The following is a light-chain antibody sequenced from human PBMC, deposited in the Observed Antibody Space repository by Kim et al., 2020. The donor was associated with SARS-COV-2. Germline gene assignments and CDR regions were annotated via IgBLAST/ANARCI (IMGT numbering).Light chain of an antibody. Sequence: QLTQSPPSLSASIGDRVTITCRASQKIGIFLAWYQQRPGAAPRLLIHGASTLQSGVPSRFSGGGSGTDFTLTITSLQPEDFATYYCKHLYSYVWTFGHGTKVDIK. CDR3: KHLYSYVWT. CDR2: GAS. V-gene: IGKV1-9*01. J-gene: IGKJ1*01. CDR1: QKIGIF.